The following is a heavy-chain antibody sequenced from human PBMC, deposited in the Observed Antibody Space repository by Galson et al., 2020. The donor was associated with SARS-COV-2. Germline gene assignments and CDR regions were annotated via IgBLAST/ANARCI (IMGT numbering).Heavy chain of an antibody. J-gene: IGHJ5*01. CDR1: VYTLSNYD. Sequence: ASVKVSCKASVYTLSNYDTSWVRQAPGQGLEWLGWVSPKRDSAGFAQKFQGRVTLTWDTSISTVYMELSSLRSEDTAVYYCAREMGSGWTDSWGQGTLVTVSS. D-gene: IGHD6-19*01. V-gene: IGHV1-8*01. CDR3: AREMGSGWTDS. CDR2: VSPKRDSA.